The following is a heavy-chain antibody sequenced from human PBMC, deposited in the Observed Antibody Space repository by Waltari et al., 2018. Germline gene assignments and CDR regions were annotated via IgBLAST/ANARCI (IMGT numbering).Heavy chain of an antibody. D-gene: IGHD6-25*01. CDR3: VSNIAAGPYYYYMDV. CDR1: GGTFSSYA. Sequence: QVQLVQSGAEVKKPGSSVKVSCKASGGTFSSYAISWVRQAPGQGLEWMGGIIPIFGTANYAQKFQGRVTITADKSTSTAYMELSSLRSEDTAVYYCVSNIAAGPYYYYMDVWGKGTTVTVSS. CDR2: IIPIFGTA. J-gene: IGHJ6*03. V-gene: IGHV1-69*14.